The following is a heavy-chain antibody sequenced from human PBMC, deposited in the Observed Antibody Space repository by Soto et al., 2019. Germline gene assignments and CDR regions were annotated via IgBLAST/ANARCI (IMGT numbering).Heavy chain of an antibody. CDR3: AKVRVILVARGYFDL. CDR2: TSGGGSTA. CDR1: GFTFTSYA. V-gene: IGHV3-23*01. J-gene: IGHJ2*01. D-gene: IGHD3-22*01. Sequence: GGSLRLSCAASGFTFTSYAMSWVRQAPGKGLEWVSAITSGGGSTAYYADSVKGRFTISRDNSNNTVFLQMNSLRAEDTALYYCAKVRVILVARGYFDLWGRGTLVPVSS.